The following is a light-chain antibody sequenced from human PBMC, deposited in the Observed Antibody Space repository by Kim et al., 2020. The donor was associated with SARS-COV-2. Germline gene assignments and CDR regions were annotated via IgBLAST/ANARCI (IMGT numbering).Light chain of an antibody. Sequence: DIQMTQSPSSLSASVGDRVTISCRASQGISSSLAWYQQKPGKAPNLLIYGASTLQSGVPSRFSGSRSGTDFTLTISSLQPEDVATYYCQQYDITPPTFGQGTKVDIK. CDR3: QQYDITPPT. CDR1: QGISSS. J-gene: IGKJ1*01. V-gene: IGKV1-27*01. CDR2: GAS.